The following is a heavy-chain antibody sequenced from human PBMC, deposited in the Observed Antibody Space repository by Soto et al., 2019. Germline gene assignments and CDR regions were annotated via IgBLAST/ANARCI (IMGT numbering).Heavy chain of an antibody. V-gene: IGHV2-26*01. CDR1: GFSLSNARMG. Sequence: QVTLKESGPVLVKPTETLTLTCTVSGFSLSNARMGVSWIRQPPGKALEWLAHIFSNDEKSYSTSLKSRLTISKDTSKRQVVLTNTNMDPVDTATYYCARIERELLGVYYYYGMDVWGQGTTVTVSS. CDR2: IFSNDEK. J-gene: IGHJ6*02. D-gene: IGHD1-26*01. CDR3: ARIERELLGVYYYYGMDV.